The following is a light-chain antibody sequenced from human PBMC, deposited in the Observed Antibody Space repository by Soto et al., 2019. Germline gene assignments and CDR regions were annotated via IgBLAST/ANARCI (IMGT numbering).Light chain of an antibody. CDR1: QSVLYSSNNKNY. Sequence: DIVLTQSPDSLAVSLGERATINCKSSQSVLYSSNNKNYLAWYQQKPGQPPKLLIYWASTRESGLPDRFSGSGSGTDFTLTLSSRQAEDVAVYSCKQYFITPCTFGQGTKVEIK. CDR3: KQYFITPCT. V-gene: IGKV4-1*01. J-gene: IGKJ1*01. CDR2: WAS.